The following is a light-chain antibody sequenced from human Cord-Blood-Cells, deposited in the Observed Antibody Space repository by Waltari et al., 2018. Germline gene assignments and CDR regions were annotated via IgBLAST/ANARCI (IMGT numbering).Light chain of an antibody. CDR1: QSVSSY. V-gene: IGKV3-11*01. CDR3: QQRSNWPPEYT. CDR2: DAS. Sequence: EIVLTQSPATLSLSPGERVTHSCRASQSVSSYLALYQQKPGQAPRLLIYDASNRATGIPARFSGSGSGTDFTLTISSLEPEDFAVYYCQQRSNWPPEYTFGQGTKLEIK. J-gene: IGKJ2*01.